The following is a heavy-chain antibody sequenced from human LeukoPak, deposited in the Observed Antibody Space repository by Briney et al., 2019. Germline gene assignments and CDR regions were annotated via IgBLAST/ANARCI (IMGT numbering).Heavy chain of an antibody. D-gene: IGHD2-2*01. CDR1: GFTFSSYG. CDR2: IWYDGSNK. J-gene: IGHJ4*02. CDR3: AARPLMPPRFDY. V-gene: IGHV3-33*01. Sequence: GRSLRLSCAASGFTFSSYGMHWVRQAPGKGLEWVAVIWYDGSNKYYADSVKGRFTISRDNSKGTLYLQMHSLRAEDTAIYYCAARPLMPPRFDYWGQGTLVTVSS.